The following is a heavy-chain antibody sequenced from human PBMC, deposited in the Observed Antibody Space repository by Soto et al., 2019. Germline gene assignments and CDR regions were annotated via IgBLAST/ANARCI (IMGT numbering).Heavy chain of an antibody. CDR2: IDPSDSYT. V-gene: IGHV5-10-1*01. CDR3: ARRIAAAGTDYYYGMDV. Sequence: GESLKISCKGSGYSFTSYWISRVRQMPGKGLEWMGRIDPSDSYTNYSPSFQGHVTISADKSISTAYLQWSSLKASDTAMYYCARRIAAAGTDYYYGMDVWGQGTTVTVSS. J-gene: IGHJ6*02. D-gene: IGHD6-13*01. CDR1: GYSFTSYW.